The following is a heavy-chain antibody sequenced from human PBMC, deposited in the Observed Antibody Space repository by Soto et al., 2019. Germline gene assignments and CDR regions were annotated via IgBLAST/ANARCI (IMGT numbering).Heavy chain of an antibody. CDR2: ISYDGSNK. V-gene: IGHV3-30*18. CDR3: AKDLEGVMSLFHYYGVDV. CDR1: GFTFSSYG. D-gene: IGHD2-21*01. J-gene: IGHJ6*02. Sequence: QVQLVESGGGVVQPGRSLSLSCAASGFTFSSYGMHWVRQAPGKGLEWVAVISYDGSNKYYEDSVKGRFTISRDNSKNTLYLQMNSLRAEDTAVYYCAKDLEGVMSLFHYYGVDVWGQGTTVTVSS.